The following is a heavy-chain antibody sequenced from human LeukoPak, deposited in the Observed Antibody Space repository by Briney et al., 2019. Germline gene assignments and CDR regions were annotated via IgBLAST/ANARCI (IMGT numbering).Heavy chain of an antibody. J-gene: IGHJ3*02. CDR3: ARISTGGQAFDI. CDR2: LSDYNGNT. V-gene: IGHV1-18*01. Sequence: ASVKVSCTASGYTFTSYGISWVRQAPGQGLEWMGWLSDYNGNTNYAQKLQGSVTMTTDTTTSTAYMELRILRADDAAVYYCARISTGGQAFDIWGQGTMVTVSS. CDR1: GYTFTSYG. D-gene: IGHD3-10*01.